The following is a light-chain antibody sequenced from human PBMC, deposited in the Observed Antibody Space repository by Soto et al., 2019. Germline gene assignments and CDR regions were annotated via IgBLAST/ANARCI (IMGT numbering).Light chain of an antibody. Sequence: QSVLTQPPSVSGAPGQRVTISCSGSSSDIGAGFDVHWYQHLPGTAPKLLIYGNTIRPSGVPGRFSGSKSGTSASLVISGLQAEDEADYYCQSYENSRTGFYVFGTGTKVTVL. CDR2: GNT. CDR1: SSDIGAGFD. CDR3: QSYENSRTGFYV. V-gene: IGLV1-40*01. J-gene: IGLJ1*01.